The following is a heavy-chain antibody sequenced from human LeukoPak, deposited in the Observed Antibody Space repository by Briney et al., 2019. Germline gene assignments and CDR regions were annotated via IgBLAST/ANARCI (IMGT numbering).Heavy chain of an antibody. CDR2: ISAYNGNT. V-gene: IGHV1-18*01. CDR3: ARDRRSMVRGVMRVVSWFDP. Sequence: ASVKVSCKASGYTFTSYGLSWVRQAPGQGLEWMGWISAYNGNTNYAQKLQGRVTMTTDTSTSTAYMELSSLRSEDTAVYYCARDRRSMVRGVMRVVSWFDPWGQGTLVTVSS. CDR1: GYTFTSYG. D-gene: IGHD3-10*01. J-gene: IGHJ5*02.